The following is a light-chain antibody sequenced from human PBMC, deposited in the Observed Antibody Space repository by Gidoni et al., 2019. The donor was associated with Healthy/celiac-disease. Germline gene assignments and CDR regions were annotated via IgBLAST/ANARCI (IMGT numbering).Light chain of an antibody. CDR2: DAS. V-gene: IGKV3-11*01. J-gene: IGKJ3*01. Sequence: EIVLTQSPATLSLSPGERATLSCRASQSVSSYLAWYQQKPGQAPRLLIYDASNRATGIPARFSGSGSGTDFTLTISSLGPEDFAVYYCQQRSNWPPLFTFXPXTKVDIK. CDR3: QQRSNWPPLFT. CDR1: QSVSSY.